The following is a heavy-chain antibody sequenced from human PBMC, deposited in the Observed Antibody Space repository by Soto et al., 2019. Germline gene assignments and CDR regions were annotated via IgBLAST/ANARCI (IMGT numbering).Heavy chain of an antibody. V-gene: IGHV3-49*04. D-gene: IGHD3-3*01. CDR1: GFSFGDYA. CDR2: IRNPGYGGTT. J-gene: IGHJ5*02. CDR3: VRGSFGYYGP. Sequence: GGSLRLSCATSGFSFGDYAMTWVRQAPGKGLEWVGFIRNPGYGGTTEYATSVKGRFIISRDDSMSSAYLQLNSLKVDDSAVYYCVRGSFGYYGPWGQGTLVTVSS.